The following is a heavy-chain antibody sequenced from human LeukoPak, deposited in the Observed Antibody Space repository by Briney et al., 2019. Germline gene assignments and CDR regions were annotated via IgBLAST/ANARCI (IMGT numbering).Heavy chain of an antibody. CDR1: GYTFTGYY. Sequence: ASVKVSCKASGYTFTGYYMHWVRQAPGHGLEWMGWINPNSGGTNYAQKFQGRVTMTRDTSISTAYMELSRLRSDDTAVYYCARMMIFGVARAGMDVWGQGTTVTASS. V-gene: IGHV1-2*02. CDR3: ARMMIFGVARAGMDV. CDR2: INPNSGGT. J-gene: IGHJ6*02. D-gene: IGHD3-3*01.